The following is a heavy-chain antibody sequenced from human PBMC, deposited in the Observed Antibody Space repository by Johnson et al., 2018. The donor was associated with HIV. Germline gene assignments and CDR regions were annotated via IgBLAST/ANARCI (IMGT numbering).Heavy chain of an antibody. CDR3: ARDVGAFDI. J-gene: IGHJ3*02. Sequence: VQLVESGGGLVKPGRSLRLSCAASGFTFSSYGMHWVRQAPGKGLEWVAVISYDGSNKYYADSVKGRFTISRDNSKNTLYLQMDSLRTEDTAVYYCARDVGAFDIWGLGTMVTVSS. V-gene: IGHV3-30*03. CDR2: ISYDGSNK. CDR1: GFTFSSYG.